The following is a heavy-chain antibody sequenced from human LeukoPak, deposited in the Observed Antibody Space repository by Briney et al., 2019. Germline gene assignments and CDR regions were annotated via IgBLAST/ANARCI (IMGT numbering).Heavy chain of an antibody. J-gene: IGHJ4*02. CDR1: GFTFNSYA. CDR2: IFGSGGSP. D-gene: IGHD5-12*01. Sequence: PGGSLRLSCAASGFTFNSYAVYWVRQAPGKGLEWISGIFGSGGSPHYADSVKGRFTISRDNSQEIVYLQLDSLRVEDTALYYCGKTTVGYSRGRYPGWPVDYWGQGALVTVSS. V-gene: IGHV3-23*01. CDR3: GKTTVGYSRGRYPGWPVDY.